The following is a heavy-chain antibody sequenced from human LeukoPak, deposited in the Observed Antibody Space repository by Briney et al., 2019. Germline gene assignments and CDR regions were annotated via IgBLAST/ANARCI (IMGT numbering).Heavy chain of an antibody. CDR3: ARRLREHDAFDI. CDR2: ISYDGSNK. Sequence: GGSLRLSCAASGFTFSSYAMRWVRRAPGKGLERVAVISYDGSNKYYADSVKGRFTISRDNSKNTLYLQMNSLRAEDTAVYYCARRLREHDAFDIWGQETMVTVSS. V-gene: IGHV3-30*04. D-gene: IGHD4-17*01. CDR1: GFTFSSYA. J-gene: IGHJ3*02.